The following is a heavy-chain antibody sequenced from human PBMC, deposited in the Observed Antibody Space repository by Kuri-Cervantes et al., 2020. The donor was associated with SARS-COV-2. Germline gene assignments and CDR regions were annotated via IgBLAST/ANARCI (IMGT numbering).Heavy chain of an antibody. CDR2: IDWDDDK. J-gene: IGHJ6*03. CDR3: ARTNVDTAMVTSYYYYYMDV. D-gene: IGHD5-18*01. V-gene: IGHV2-70*11. Sequence: SGPTLVKPTQTLTLTCTFSGFSLTTSGMCVAWIRQPPGKALEWLARIDWDDDKYYKTSLTTRLSISKDTSKNQVVLTMTNMDPVDTATYYCARTNVDTAMVTSYYYYYMDVWGKGTTVTVSS. CDR1: GFSLTTSGMC.